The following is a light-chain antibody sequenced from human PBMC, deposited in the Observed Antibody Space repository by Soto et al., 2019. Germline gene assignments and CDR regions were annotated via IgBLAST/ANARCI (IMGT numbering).Light chain of an antibody. J-gene: IGKJ3*01. CDR2: DAS. CDR1: QSVSSS. CDR3: QQRSNWPPEFT. Sequence: EIVLTQSPDTLSLSPGERATLSCRASQSVSSSLAWYQQKLGQAPRLLIYDASKRATGIPARFSGSGSGTDFTLTISSLEPEDFAVYYCQQRSNWPPEFTFGPGTKVDIK. V-gene: IGKV3-11*01.